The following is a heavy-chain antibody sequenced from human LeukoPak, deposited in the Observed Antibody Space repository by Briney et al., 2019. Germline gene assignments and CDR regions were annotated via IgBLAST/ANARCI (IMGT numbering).Heavy chain of an antibody. CDR3: AKGGGITRPYFDY. J-gene: IGHJ4*02. D-gene: IGHD3-16*01. CDR2: IRMTGGST. V-gene: IGHV3-23*01. Sequence: GGSLRLSCAASGFTFSSYAMSWVRQAPGKGLEWVSTIRMTGGSTYYADSVKGQFTISRDNSKNTLHLQMNSLRAEDTAVYYCAKGGGITRPYFDYWGQGTLVTVSS. CDR1: GFTFSSYA.